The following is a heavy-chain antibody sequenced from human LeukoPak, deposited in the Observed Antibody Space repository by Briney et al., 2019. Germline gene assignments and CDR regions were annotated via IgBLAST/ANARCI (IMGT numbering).Heavy chain of an antibody. J-gene: IGHJ4*02. CDR1: EFSVGSNY. CDR2: IYSGGST. D-gene: IGHD5-18*01. Sequence: GGSLRLSCAASEFSVGSNYMTWVRQAPGKGLEWVSLIYSGGSTYYADSVKGRFTISRDNAKTSLYLQMNSLRAEDTAVYYCARDLSGIAGYTYGRGIDYWGQGTLVTVSS. CDR3: ARDLSGIAGYTYGRGIDY. V-gene: IGHV3-66*01.